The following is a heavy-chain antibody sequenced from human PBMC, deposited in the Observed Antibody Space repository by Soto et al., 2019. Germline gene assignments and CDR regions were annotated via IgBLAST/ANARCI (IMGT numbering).Heavy chain of an antibody. V-gene: IGHV1-69*01. Sequence: QVQLVQSGAEVKKPGSSVKVSCKASGGTFSSYAISWVRQAPGQGLEWMGGIIPIFGTANYAQKFQGRVTITADESTSTAYMELSSLRSEDTAVYYCAREGECSSTSCPPRTFDYWGQGTLVTVSS. CDR3: AREGECSSTSCPPRTFDY. CDR2: IIPIFGTA. D-gene: IGHD2-2*01. J-gene: IGHJ4*02. CDR1: GGTFSSYA.